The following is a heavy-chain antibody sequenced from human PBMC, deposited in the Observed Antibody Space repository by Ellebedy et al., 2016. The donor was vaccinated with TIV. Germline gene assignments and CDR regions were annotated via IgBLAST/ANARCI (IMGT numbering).Heavy chain of an antibody. J-gene: IGHJ4*02. CDR3: ARGDGSSGWYFDY. CDR2: IKQDGSEK. V-gene: IGHV3-7*01. Sequence: GGSLRLXXAASGFTFSNYWMSWVRQAPGKGLEWVANIKQDGSEKYYVDSVKGRFSISRDNAKNSLYLQMNSLRAEDTAVYYCARGDGSSGWYFDYWGQGTLVTVSS. D-gene: IGHD6-19*01. CDR1: GFTFSNYW.